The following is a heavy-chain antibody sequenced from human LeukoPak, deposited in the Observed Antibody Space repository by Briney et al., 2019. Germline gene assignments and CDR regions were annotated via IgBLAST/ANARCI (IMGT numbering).Heavy chain of an antibody. V-gene: IGHV3-74*01. CDR2: INSDGSST. Sequence: PGGSLRLSCAASGFTFSSYWMHWVRQAPGKGLVWVSRINSDGSSTSYADSVKGRFTISRDNAKNTLYLQMNSLRAEDTAVYYCARVGGSYYYDSSATEGAFDIWGQGTMVTVSS. J-gene: IGHJ3*02. CDR1: GFTFSSYW. D-gene: IGHD3-22*01. CDR3: ARVGGSYYYDSSATEGAFDI.